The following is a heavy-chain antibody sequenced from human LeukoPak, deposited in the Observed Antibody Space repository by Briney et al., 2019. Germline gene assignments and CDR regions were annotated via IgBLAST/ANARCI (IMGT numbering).Heavy chain of an antibody. V-gene: IGHV3-21*06. CDR2: ITSDSNLI. CDR1: GFAFSDYS. J-gene: IGHJ4*02. CDR3: ASGGATVWGY. D-gene: IGHD3-16*01. Sequence: GGSLRLSCAASGFAFSDYSMNWVRQAPGKGLEWISAITSDSNLIYYADSMRGRINISRDNAENSVYLQMNGLRAEDTAIYYCASGGATVWGYWGQGALVIVSS.